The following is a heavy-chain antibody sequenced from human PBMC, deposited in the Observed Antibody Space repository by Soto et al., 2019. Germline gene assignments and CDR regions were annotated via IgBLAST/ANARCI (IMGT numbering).Heavy chain of an antibody. CDR3: AMLRRDAYNL. V-gene: IGHV3-21*01. CDR2: ISSSSYI. D-gene: IGHD2-15*01. CDR1: GFTFSAYN. Sequence: GGSLRLSCAASGFTFSAYNMNWVRQAPGKGLEWVSSISSSSYIYYADSLKGRFTISRDNAKNSLYLQMNSLRVEDTAVYYCAMLRRDAYNLWGQGTLVTVSS. J-gene: IGHJ5*02.